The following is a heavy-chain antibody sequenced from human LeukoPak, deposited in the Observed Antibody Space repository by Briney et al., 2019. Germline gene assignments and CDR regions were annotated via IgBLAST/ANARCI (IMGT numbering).Heavy chain of an antibody. CDR2: IDSVRNT. CDR3: AKRLSASDWFEVDY. D-gene: IGHD3-9*01. CDR1: GFTFSTYA. V-gene: IGHV3-23*01. J-gene: IGHJ4*02. Sequence: GVSLRLSCAASGFTFSTYAMTWVRQAPGKGLEWVSTIDSVRNTHYADSVKGRFTISRDNSKNTVHLQMNSLRAEDTAVYYCAKRLSASDWFEVDYWGQGTLVTVSS.